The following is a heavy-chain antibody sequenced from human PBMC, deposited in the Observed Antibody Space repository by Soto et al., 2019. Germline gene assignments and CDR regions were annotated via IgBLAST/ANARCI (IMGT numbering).Heavy chain of an antibody. V-gene: IGHV1-69*13. D-gene: IGHD2-15*01. CDR3: ASLPPYCSGGSCPNYGMDV. J-gene: IGHJ6*02. CDR2: IIPIFGTA. Sequence: SVKVSCKASGGTFSSYAISWVRQAPGQGLEWVGGIIPIFGTANYAQKFQGRVTITADESTSTAYMELSSLRSEDTAVYYCASLPPYCSGGSCPNYGMDVWGQGTTVTVSS. CDR1: GGTFSSYA.